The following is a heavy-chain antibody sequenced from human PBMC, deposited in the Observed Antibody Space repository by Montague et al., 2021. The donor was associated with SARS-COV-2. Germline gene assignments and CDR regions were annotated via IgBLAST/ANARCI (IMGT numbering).Heavy chain of an antibody. V-gene: IGHV4-59*07. CDR3: AGLRYLDWPNYSSHYGMDV. CDR2: IYYNGNT. D-gene: IGHD3-9*01. CDR1: GRSISSYY. Sequence: SDILSLTCTVSGRSISSYYWSWIRQPPGKGLEWIGYIYYNGNTNYSPSLKSRVTISVDTSKNQFSLKLTSVTAADTAIYYCAGLRYLDWPNYSSHYGMDVWGQGTTVTVSS. J-gene: IGHJ6*02.